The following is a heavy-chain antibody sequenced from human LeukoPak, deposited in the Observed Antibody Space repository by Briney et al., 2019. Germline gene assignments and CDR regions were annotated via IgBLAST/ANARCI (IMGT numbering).Heavy chain of an antibody. CDR1: GFTFSSYG. D-gene: IGHD3-3*02. J-gene: IGHJ6*03. Sequence: GGTLRLSCAASGFTFSSYGMSWVRQAPGKGLEWVSAISGSGGSTYYADSVKGRFTISRDDSKSTLFLQMNSLRPDDSAVYYCARPYLEWSLKFYMDVWGKGTTVTVSS. V-gene: IGHV3-23*01. CDR3: ARPYLEWSLKFYMDV. CDR2: ISGSGGST.